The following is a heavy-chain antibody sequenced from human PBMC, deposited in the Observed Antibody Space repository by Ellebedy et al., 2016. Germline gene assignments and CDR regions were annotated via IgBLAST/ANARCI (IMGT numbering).Heavy chain of an antibody. D-gene: IGHD1-26*01. CDR2: ISSTSVNI. J-gene: IGHJ4*02. CDR3: AYRGLDY. V-gene: IGHV3-21*01. Sequence: GGSLRLSXAASGFSSWTYSMTWVRQTPGKGLQWVSSISSTSVNIYYADSVKGRFTISRDNAKHSLFLQMNSLTVDDTGIYYCAYRGLDYWGQGAPVIVSS. CDR1: GFSSWTYS.